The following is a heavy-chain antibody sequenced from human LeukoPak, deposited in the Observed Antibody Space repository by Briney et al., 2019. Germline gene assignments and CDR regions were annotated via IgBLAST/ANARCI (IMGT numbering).Heavy chain of an antibody. V-gene: IGHV4-59*08. CDR2: IYHSGST. D-gene: IGHD3-10*01. CDR3: ARTYGSGSYYDF. Sequence: PSETLSLTCTVSGGPISTYYWSWIRQPPGKGLEWIGYIYHSGSTNCNPSLKSRVTISVDTSKNQFSLNLSSVTAADTAVYYCARTYGSGSYYDFWGQGTLVTVSS. CDR1: GGPISTYY. J-gene: IGHJ4*02.